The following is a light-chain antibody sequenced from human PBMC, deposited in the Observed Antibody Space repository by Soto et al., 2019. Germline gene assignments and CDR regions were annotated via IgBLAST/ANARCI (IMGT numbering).Light chain of an antibody. Sequence: EIVLTQSPATLSLSPGERATLSCRASQSVSSYLAWYQQKPGQAPRLLIYDASNRATGIPARFSGSGSGTDFTLTISRLEPEDLAVYFCHQYGGSPITFGQGTRLEIK. CDR2: DAS. CDR1: QSVSSY. V-gene: IGKV3-11*01. CDR3: HQYGGSPIT. J-gene: IGKJ5*01.